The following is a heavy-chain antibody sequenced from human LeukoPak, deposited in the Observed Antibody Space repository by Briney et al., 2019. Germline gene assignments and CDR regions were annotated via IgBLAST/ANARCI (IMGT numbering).Heavy chain of an antibody. CDR2: INHSGST. J-gene: IGHJ3*02. V-gene: IGHV4-34*01. Sequence: SETLSLTCAVYGGSFSGYYWSWIRQPPGKGLEWIGEINHSGSTNYNPSLKSRVTISVDASKNQFSLKLSSVTAADTAVYYCARARGRGGYYDAFDIWGQGTMVTVSS. CDR3: ARARGRGGYYDAFDI. D-gene: IGHD3-22*01. CDR1: GGSFSGYY.